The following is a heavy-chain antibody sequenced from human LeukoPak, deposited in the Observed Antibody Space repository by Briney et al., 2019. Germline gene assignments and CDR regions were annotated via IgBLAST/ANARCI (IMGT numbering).Heavy chain of an antibody. CDR3: ARKCVNTRGEVGMDV. J-gene: IGHJ6*02. CDR2: TSPSTDYR. V-gene: IGHV3-11*03. CDR1: GFXFSDYY. D-gene: IGHD3-16*01. Sequence: GGSLRLSCAASGFXFSDYYMSWIRQAPGKGQEWVARTSPSTDYRSYAPSVRGRFTISRDNAKNSLSLEMNSLRAEDTAVYYCARKCVNTRGEVGMDVWGQGTTVTVSS.